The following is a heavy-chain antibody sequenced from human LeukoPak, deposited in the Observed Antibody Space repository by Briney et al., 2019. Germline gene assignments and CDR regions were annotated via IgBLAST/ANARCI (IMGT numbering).Heavy chain of an antibody. V-gene: IGHV1-69*06. CDR2: IIPIFGTA. J-gene: IGHJ4*02. CDR1: GYTFTSYA. CDR3: ARREVSVEMATIGDY. D-gene: IGHD5-24*01. Sequence: ASVKVSCKASGYTFTSYAMNWVRQAPGQGLEWMGGIIPIFGTANYAQKFQGRVTITADKSTSTAYMELSSLRSEDTAAYYCARREVSVEMATIGDYWGQGTLVTVSS.